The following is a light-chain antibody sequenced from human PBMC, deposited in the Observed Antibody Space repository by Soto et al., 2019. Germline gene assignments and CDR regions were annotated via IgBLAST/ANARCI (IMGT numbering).Light chain of an antibody. CDR2: SAN. V-gene: IGLV8-61*01. CDR1: SGSVSTSHY. CDR3: ALYMGFGISWV. Sequence: QTVVTQEPSFSVSPGGTVTLTCGLTSGSVSTSHYPSWYQQIPGRPPRTLMYSANTRSSGVPDRFSGSIVGDKAALTITGARADDECEYYCALYMGFGISWVFGGGTKLTVL. J-gene: IGLJ2*01.